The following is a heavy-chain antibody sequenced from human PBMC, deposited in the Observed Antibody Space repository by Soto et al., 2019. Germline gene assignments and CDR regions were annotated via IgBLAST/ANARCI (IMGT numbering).Heavy chain of an antibody. Sequence: GASVKVSFKASGYTFTGYYMHWVRQAPGQGLEWMGWINPNSGGTNYAQKFQGRVTMTRDTSISTAYMELSRLRSDDTAVYYCARALGSSGYYYFSNFDYWGQGTLVTVS. V-gene: IGHV1-2*02. J-gene: IGHJ4*02. CDR1: GYTFTGYY. CDR2: INPNSGGT. D-gene: IGHD3-22*01. CDR3: ARALGSSGYYYFSNFDY.